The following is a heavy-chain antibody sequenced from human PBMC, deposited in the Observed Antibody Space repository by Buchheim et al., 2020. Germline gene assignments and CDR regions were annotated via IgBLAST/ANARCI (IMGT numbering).Heavy chain of an antibody. J-gene: IGHJ4*02. Sequence: QVQLVESGGGVVQPGRSLRLSCAASGFTFSSYGMHWVRQAPGKGLEWVAVIWYDGSNKYYADSVKGRFTISRDNSKNTLYLQMNSLRAEDTAVYYCARDAGRATIFWDFDYWGQGTL. D-gene: IGHD5-24*01. CDR2: IWYDGSNK. V-gene: IGHV3-33*01. CDR1: GFTFSSYG. CDR3: ARDAGRATIFWDFDY.